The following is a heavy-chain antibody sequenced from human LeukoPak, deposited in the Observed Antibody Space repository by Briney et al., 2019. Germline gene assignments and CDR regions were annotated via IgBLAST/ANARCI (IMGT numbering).Heavy chain of an antibody. Sequence: GGSLRLSCAASGFTFSGYWMSWVRQSPGKGLEYVANIKQDGSEKYYVDSVKGRFTISRDNAKNALYLQMNSLRAEDTAVYYCARGGNNYRYWGQGTLVTVSS. J-gene: IGHJ4*02. CDR3: ARGGNNYRY. CDR1: GFTFSGYW. V-gene: IGHV3-7*01. D-gene: IGHD1-20*01. CDR2: IKQDGSEK.